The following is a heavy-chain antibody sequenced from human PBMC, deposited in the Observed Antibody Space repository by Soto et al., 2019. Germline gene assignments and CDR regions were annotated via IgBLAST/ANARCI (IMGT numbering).Heavy chain of an antibody. CDR2: INAGNGNT. J-gene: IGHJ4*02. CDR3: ARGYDAPGF. CDR1: GCTFSSYA. D-gene: IGHD1-1*01. V-gene: IGHV1-3*01. Sequence: ASVKVSCKASGCTFSSYAISWVRQAPGQRLEWMGWINAGNGNTKYSQKFQGRVTITRDTSTSTAYMELRSLRSDDTAVYYCARGYDAPGFWGQGTLVTVS.